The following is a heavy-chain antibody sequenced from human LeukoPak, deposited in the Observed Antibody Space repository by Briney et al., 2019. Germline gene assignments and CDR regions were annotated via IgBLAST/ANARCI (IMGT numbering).Heavy chain of an antibody. CDR2: INPNSGGT. V-gene: IGHV1-2*02. Sequence: ASVKVSCKASGYTFTGYYMHWVRQAPGQGLEWMGWINPNSGGTNYAQKFQGRVTMTRDTSISTAYMELSRLRSDDTAVYYCARIYVGATMSGVDIWGQGTMVTVS. J-gene: IGHJ3*02. CDR1: GYTFTGYY. CDR3: ARIYVGATMSGVDI. D-gene: IGHD1-26*01.